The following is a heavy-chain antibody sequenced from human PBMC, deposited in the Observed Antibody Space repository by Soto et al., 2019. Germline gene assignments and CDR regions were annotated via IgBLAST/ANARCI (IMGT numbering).Heavy chain of an antibody. CDR1: GGSIRSYY. V-gene: IGHV4-59*01. Sequence: QVQLQESGPGLVKPSETLSLTCTVSGGSIRSYYWSWIRQPPGKGLEWIGYIYYSGSTNYNPSLKSRVTIAVDTSKNQFSLRRSSVTAADTAVYYCARRWGPTFDYWGQGTLVTVSS. CDR2: IYYSGST. D-gene: IGHD1-26*01. J-gene: IGHJ4*02. CDR3: ARRWGPTFDY.